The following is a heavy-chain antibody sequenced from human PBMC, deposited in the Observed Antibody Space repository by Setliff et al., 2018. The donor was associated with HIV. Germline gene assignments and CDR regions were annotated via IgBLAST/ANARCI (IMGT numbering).Heavy chain of an antibody. CDR3: ARSIVGATFDY. V-gene: IGHV1-18*01. CDR2: ISGYNGNT. J-gene: IGHJ4*02. CDR1: GYTFTSYG. Sequence: ASVKVSCKASGYTFTSYGISWVRQAPGQGLEWIGCISGYNGNTNYAQKVQGRVTMTTDTSTNTAYMELRSLRSDDTAVYYCARSIVGATFDYWGQGTLVTVSS. D-gene: IGHD1-26*01.